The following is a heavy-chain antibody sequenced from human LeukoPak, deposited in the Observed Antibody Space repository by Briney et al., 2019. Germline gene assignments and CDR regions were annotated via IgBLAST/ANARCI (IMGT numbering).Heavy chain of an antibody. V-gene: IGHV4-34*01. J-gene: IGHJ3*02. CDR1: GGSFSGYY. Sequence: PSETLSLTCAVYGGSFSGYYWSWIRQPPGKGLEWIGEINHSGSTNYNPSLKSQVTISVDTSKNQFSLKLSSVTAADTAVYYCARHKRVFGVVKVSAFDIWGQGTMVTVSS. CDR3: ARHKRVFGVVKVSAFDI. CDR2: INHSGST. D-gene: IGHD3-3*01.